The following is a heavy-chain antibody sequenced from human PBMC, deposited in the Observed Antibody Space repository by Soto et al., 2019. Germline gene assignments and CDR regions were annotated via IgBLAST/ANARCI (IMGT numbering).Heavy chain of an antibody. Sequence: SVKVSCKASGGTFSSYAISWVRQAPGQGLEWMGGIIPIFGTANYAQKFQGRVTITADKSTSTAYMELSSLRSEDTAVYYCARIGIAARQVNYYYGMDVWGQGTTVTVSS. J-gene: IGHJ6*02. CDR2: IIPIFGTA. D-gene: IGHD6-6*01. CDR1: GGTFSSYA. V-gene: IGHV1-69*06. CDR3: ARIGIAARQVNYYYGMDV.